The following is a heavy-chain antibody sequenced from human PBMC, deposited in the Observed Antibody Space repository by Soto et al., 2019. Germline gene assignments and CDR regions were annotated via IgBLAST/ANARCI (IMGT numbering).Heavy chain of an antibody. J-gene: IGHJ4*02. CDR3: ARDGVDIVATIQLDY. CDR1: GFTFNNYA. CDR2: ISYDGSNK. Sequence: QVPLVESGGGVVQPGRSLRLSCAASGFTFNNYAMHWVRQAPGKGLEWVAVISYDGSNKYYADSVKGRFTISRDNSENTLYLQMTSLRAEDTAVYYCARDGVDIVATIQLDYWGQGTLVTVSS. V-gene: IGHV3-30-3*01. D-gene: IGHD5-12*01.